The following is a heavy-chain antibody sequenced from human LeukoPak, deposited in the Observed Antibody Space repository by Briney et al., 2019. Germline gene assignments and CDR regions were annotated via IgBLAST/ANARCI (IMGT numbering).Heavy chain of an antibody. CDR3: ARGQYSGSCFDN. Sequence: SETLSLTCTVSGGSLTNYYWSWIRQSPGKGLEWIGYIYYSGSTNYNPSLKSRVTILVDTSKNQFSLKVSSVTAADTAVYYCARGQYSGSCFDNWGQGSLVTVSS. CDR1: GGSLTNYY. D-gene: IGHD1-26*01. CDR2: IYYSGST. V-gene: IGHV4-59*01. J-gene: IGHJ4*02.